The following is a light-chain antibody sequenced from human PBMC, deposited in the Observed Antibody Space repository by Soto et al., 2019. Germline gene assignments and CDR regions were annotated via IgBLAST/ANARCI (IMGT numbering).Light chain of an antibody. CDR1: QSVSSY. CDR2: DAS. CDR3: QQRSNWPRT. Sequence: EIVLTQSPATLSLSPGERATFSCRASQSVSSYLAWYQQKPGQAPRLLIYDASNRATGIPARFSGSGSGTDFTLTISSREPEDFAVYYCQQRSNWPRTFGPGTKVEIK. V-gene: IGKV3-11*01. J-gene: IGKJ1*01.